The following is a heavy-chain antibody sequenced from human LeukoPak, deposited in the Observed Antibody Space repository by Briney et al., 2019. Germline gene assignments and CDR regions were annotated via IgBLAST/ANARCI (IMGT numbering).Heavy chain of an antibody. J-gene: IGHJ4*02. CDR2: ISGSGDKT. V-gene: IGHV3-23*01. CDR1: GFTFSSDA. CDR3: AKVLYSGSYYGYFEY. D-gene: IGHD1-26*01. Sequence: PGGSLRLSCAASGFTFSSDAMNWVRQRPGKGLEWVSVISGSGDKTYYADSVKGRFTISRDHSKNTLYLQMNSLRAEDTAVYYCAKVLYSGSYYGYFEYWGQGTLVTVSS.